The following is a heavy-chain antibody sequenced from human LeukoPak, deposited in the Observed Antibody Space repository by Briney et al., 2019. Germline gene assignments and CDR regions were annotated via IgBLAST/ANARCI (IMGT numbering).Heavy chain of an antibody. CDR2: IADAGI. V-gene: IGHV3-23*01. CDR1: GFTFNDFA. D-gene: IGHD3-16*01. J-gene: IGHJ3*01. Sequence: GSLRLACAASGFTFNDFAMTWVRQAPGKGLEWVSTIADAGIYYADSVKGRFIISRDNSKNMLYLQLNSLRADDTAMYYCARNLGPFDVRGHGTMVTVSS. CDR3: ARNLGPFDV.